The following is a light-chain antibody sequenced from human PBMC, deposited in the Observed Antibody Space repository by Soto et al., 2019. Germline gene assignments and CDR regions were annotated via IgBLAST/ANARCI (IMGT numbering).Light chain of an antibody. V-gene: IGLV7-46*01. CDR1: TGAVTSGHY. Sequence: QAVVTQEPSLTVSPGGTVTLTCGSSTGAVTSGHYPYWFQQRPGQAPRTLISDTSNRHSWTPARFSGSLLGGKAALTLSGPQPEDEADYYCLLSVRGVEVFGGGTKLTVL. J-gene: IGLJ2*01. CDR3: LLSVRGVEV. CDR2: DTS.